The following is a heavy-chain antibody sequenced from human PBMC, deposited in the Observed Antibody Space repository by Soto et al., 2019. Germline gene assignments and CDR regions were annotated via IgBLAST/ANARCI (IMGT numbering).Heavy chain of an antibody. CDR1: GGTFSSYA. J-gene: IGHJ6*02. CDR2: IIPIFGTA. V-gene: IGHV1-69*13. D-gene: IGHD2-15*01. CDR3: ARSCSGGSCHYYYYGMDV. Sequence: SVKVSCKASGGTFSSYAISWVRQAPGQGLEWMGGIIPIFGTANYAQKFQGRVTITADESTSTAYMELRSLRSDDTAVYYCARSCSGGSCHYYYYGMDVWGQGTTVTVSS.